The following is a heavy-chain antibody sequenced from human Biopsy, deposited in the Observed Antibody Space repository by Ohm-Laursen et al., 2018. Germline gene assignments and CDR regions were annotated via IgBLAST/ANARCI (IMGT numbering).Heavy chain of an antibody. V-gene: IGHV3-7*05. D-gene: IGHD1-1*01. CDR2: INEDGTKT. CDR1: GFTFGHYW. J-gene: IGHJ6*02. CDR3: AKDVRVKVQLDGMDV. Sequence: SLRLSCAASGFTFGHYWMNWVRQAPGKGLECVAIINEDGTKTFYVDSVKGRFTISRDNAKKLLYLQMNSLRAEDTALYYCAKDVRVKVQLDGMDVWGQGTTVTVSS.